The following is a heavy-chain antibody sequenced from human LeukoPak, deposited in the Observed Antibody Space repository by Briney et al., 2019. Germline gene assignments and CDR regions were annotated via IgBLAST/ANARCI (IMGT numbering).Heavy chain of an antibody. Sequence: ASVKVSCKASGYTFTDYYMLWVRQAPGQGLEWMGWINPNSGATKYAQKFQGRVTMTRDRSISTAYMELSRLRSDDTAVYCCARGSSSWSTFDYWGQGTLVTVSS. J-gene: IGHJ4*02. CDR2: INPNSGAT. D-gene: IGHD6-13*01. V-gene: IGHV1-2*02. CDR3: ARGSSSWSTFDY. CDR1: GYTFTDYY.